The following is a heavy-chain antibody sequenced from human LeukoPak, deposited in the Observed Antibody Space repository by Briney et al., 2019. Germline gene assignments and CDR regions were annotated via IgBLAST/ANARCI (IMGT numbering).Heavy chain of an antibody. CDR2: IYYSGST. D-gene: IGHD3-10*01. V-gene: IGHV4-59*01. CDR1: GDSISSFY. CDR3: ARERTDYGSGSYYTDY. J-gene: IGHJ4*02. Sequence: SETLSLNCTVAGDSISSFYWSLIRQPPGPGLELLGYIYYSGSTNYNPSLKSRVTISVDTSKNQFSLKLSSVTAADTAVYYCARERTDYGSGSYYTDYWGQGTLVTVSS.